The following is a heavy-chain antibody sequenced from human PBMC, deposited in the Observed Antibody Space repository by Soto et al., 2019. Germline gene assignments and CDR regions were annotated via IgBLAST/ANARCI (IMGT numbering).Heavy chain of an antibody. V-gene: IGHV1-46*01. CDR2: INPGGGST. CDR3: ARDADFWSGPDY. J-gene: IGHJ4*02. D-gene: IGHD3-3*01. Sequence: ASVEVSCKXSGYTFTSYYVHWVRQAPGQGLEWMGMINPGGGSTSYAQKFQGRVTMTRDTSTSTVYMELSSLRSEDTAVYFCARDADFWSGPDYWGQGTLVTVSS. CDR1: GYTFTSYY.